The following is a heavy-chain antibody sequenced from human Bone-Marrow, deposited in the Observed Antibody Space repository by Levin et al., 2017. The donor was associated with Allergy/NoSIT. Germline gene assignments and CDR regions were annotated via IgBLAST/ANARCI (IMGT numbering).Heavy chain of an antibody. Sequence: PSQTLSLPCTVSGGSIRSSYWSWIRQPPGKGLEWIGYIYYSGSTNYNPSLKSRVTISVDTSKNQFSLKLSSVTAADTAVYYCARHTVVVPAPTDPRYGMDVWGQGTTVTVSS. D-gene: IGHD2-2*01. V-gene: IGHV4-59*08. CDR1: GGSIRSSY. CDR3: ARHTVVVPAPTDPRYGMDV. CDR2: IYYSGST. J-gene: IGHJ6*02.